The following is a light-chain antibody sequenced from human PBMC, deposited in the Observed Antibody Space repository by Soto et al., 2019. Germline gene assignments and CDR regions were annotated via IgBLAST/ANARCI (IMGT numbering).Light chain of an antibody. CDR1: SSNIGAGYD. V-gene: IGLV1-40*01. Sequence: QSVLTQPPSVSGAPGQRVTISCTGSSSNIGAGYDVHWYQQLPGTAPKLLIFGNNNRPSGVPDRFSGSKSGTSASLAITGLQAEYEADYYCQSYDSSLSAYYVFGTGTKLTVL. CDR3: QSYDSSLSAYYV. CDR2: GNN. J-gene: IGLJ1*01.